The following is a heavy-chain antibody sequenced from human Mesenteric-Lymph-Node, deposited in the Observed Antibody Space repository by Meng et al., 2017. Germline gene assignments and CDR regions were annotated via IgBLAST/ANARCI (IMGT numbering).Heavy chain of an antibody. CDR1: GFTVSINY. CDR3: AILVEVALVGATKGVNDAFDI. J-gene: IGHJ3*02. V-gene: IGHV3-53*04. CDR2: IYLGGST. D-gene: IGHD1-26*01. Sequence: GESLMICCAAAGFTVSINYMSWVRQAPGKGLEWVSVIYLGGSTSCADAVKGRLTISRHNSKNTLYLQMNSLRAEDTAVYYCAILVEVALVGATKGVNDAFDIWGQGTMVTVSS.